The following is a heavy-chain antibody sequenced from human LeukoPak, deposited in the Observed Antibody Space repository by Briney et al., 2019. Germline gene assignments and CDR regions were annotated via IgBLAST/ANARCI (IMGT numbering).Heavy chain of an antibody. J-gene: IGHJ6*02. CDR2: MNPNSGNT. CDR3: ARDRVGIRFLEWLLPDGYYYYYGMDV. D-gene: IGHD3-3*01. V-gene: IGHV1-8*01. CDR1: GYTFTSYD. Sequence: ASVKVSCKASGYTFTSYDINWVRQATGQGLEWMGWMNPNSGNTGYAQKFQGRVTMTTDTSTSTAYMELRSLRSDDTAVYYCARDRVGIRFLEWLLPDGYYYYYGMDVWGQGTTVTVSS.